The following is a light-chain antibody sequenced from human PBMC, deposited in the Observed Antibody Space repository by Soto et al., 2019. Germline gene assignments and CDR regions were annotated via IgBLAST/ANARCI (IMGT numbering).Light chain of an antibody. V-gene: IGLV1-47*01. J-gene: IGLJ2*01. CDR3: AAWDDSLSGL. CDR1: SSNIGSNY. CDR2: RNK. Sequence: QSVLTQPPSTSGTPGQRVTISCSGSSSNIGSNYVYWYQQLTGTAPKLLIYRNKQRPSGVPDRFSGSKSGTSASLAISGLRSEDEADYYCAAWDDSLSGLFGGGTKLTVL.